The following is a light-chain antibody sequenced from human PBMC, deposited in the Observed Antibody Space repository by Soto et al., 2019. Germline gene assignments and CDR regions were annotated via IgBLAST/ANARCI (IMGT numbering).Light chain of an antibody. V-gene: IGKV3-15*01. Sequence: EIVMTQSPAILSVSPGERATLSCRASQSVSNNLAWYQQKPGQAPRLLIYGAFTRATGIPARFSGSGSGTELTLTISSLQSEDFAVYYCQQYNNWPPYAFGQRTKLEIK. CDR3: QQYNNWPPYA. CDR2: GAF. J-gene: IGKJ2*01. CDR1: QSVSNN.